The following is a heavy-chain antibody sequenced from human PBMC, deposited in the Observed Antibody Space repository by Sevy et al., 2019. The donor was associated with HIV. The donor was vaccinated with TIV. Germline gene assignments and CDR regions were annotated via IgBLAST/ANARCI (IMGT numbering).Heavy chain of an antibody. CDR2: ISGSGSDI. CDR1: GFTFTSYY. Sequence: GGSLRLSCAASGFTFTSYYMNWVRQAPGKGLEWVSCISGSGSDIYYTESVKGRFTISRDNAKSSLYLQLNSLRAEDAAVYYCAKYSSSTNYYYGMDVWGQGTTVTVSS. CDR3: AKYSSSTNYYYGMDV. V-gene: IGHV3-21*01. D-gene: IGHD6-6*01. J-gene: IGHJ6*02.